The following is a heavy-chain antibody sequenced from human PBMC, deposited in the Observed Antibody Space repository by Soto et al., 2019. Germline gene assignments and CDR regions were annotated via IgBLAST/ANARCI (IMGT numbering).Heavy chain of an antibody. D-gene: IGHD6-13*01. J-gene: IGHJ6*02. Sequence: QVQLVQSGAEVRKPGASVKVSCKASGYTFPNYGIIWVRQAPGQGLEWMAWISANNGNTKYAQKFQDRVTMTTDTSTTTAYMELRSLRSDDTAVYYCARLTQLVVMDVWGQGTTVTVSS. CDR1: GYTFPNYG. V-gene: IGHV1-18*01. CDR2: ISANNGNT. CDR3: ARLTQLVVMDV.